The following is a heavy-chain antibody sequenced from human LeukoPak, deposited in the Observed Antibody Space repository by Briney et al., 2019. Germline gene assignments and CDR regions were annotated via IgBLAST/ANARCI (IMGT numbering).Heavy chain of an antibody. CDR1: GYTFTSYS. J-gene: IGHJ3*02. Sequence: ASVKVSCKASGYTFTSYSISWVRQAPGQGLEWVGWVSPYNGNIDLAQNLQGRVTMTTDTSTSTAYMELRRLRSDDTAVYYCATDVATVDAFDIWGQGTMVTVSS. CDR2: VSPYNGNI. CDR3: ATDVATVDAFDI. V-gene: IGHV1-18*01. D-gene: IGHD6-13*01.